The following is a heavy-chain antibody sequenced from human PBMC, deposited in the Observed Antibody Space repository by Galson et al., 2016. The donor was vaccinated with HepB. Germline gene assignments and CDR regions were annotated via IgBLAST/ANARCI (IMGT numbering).Heavy chain of an antibody. CDR1: GVTFGDYA. CDR2: IRSKAYSGAT. CDR3: TRGGLAPIYYDTAGYRGFDAFYV. Sequence: SLRLSCAASGVTFGDYAMSWFRQTPGKGLEWVGLIRSKAYSGATEYAASVKGRFSISRDDSKSIAYLQLNSLKTEETAVYYCTRGGLAPIYYDTAGYRGFDAFYVWGPGTMVTVSS. V-gene: IGHV3-49*03. D-gene: IGHD3-16*01. J-gene: IGHJ3*01.